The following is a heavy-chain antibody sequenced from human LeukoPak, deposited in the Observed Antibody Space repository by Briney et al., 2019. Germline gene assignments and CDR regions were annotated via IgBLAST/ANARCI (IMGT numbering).Heavy chain of an antibody. J-gene: IGHJ4*02. CDR3: ARGGKTSSSLHDY. D-gene: IGHD6-13*01. CDR1: GFTFDTYE. V-gene: IGHV3-48*03. CDR2: ISRNNRSGITM. Sequence: QPGGSLRLSCTASGFTFDTYEMNWVRQAPGKGLEWVSYISRNNRSGITMYYADSGKGRFTISRDNAKKSLYLQMNSLRAEDTAVYYCARGGKTSSSLHDYWGQGTLVTVSS.